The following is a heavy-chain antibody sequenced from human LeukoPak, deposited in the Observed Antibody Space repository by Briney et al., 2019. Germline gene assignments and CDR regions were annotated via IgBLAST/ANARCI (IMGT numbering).Heavy chain of an antibody. Sequence: SETLSLTCTVSGGSISSSSYYWGWIRQPPGKGLEWIGNIFYSVSTYYNPSLKSRDTISVDTSKNQFSLKLSSVTAADTAVYYCARLPYYYDISGYAFDIWGQGTMVTVSS. D-gene: IGHD3-22*01. V-gene: IGHV4-39*01. CDR1: GGSISSSSYY. CDR3: ARLPYYYDISGYAFDI. CDR2: IFYSVST. J-gene: IGHJ3*02.